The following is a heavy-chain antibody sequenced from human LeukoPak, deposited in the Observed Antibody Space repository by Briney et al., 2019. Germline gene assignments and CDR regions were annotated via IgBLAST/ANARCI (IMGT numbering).Heavy chain of an antibody. V-gene: IGHV4-31*03. CDR2: IYYSGST. Sequence: SETLSLTCTVSGGSISSGGYYWSWIRQHPGKGLEWIGYIYYSGSTYYNPSLKSRVTISVDTSKNQFSLKLSSVTAADTAVYYCARVVRNAIAAAGTVDYWGQGTLVTVSS. D-gene: IGHD6-13*01. CDR1: GGSISSGGYY. CDR3: ARVVRNAIAAAGTVDY. J-gene: IGHJ4*02.